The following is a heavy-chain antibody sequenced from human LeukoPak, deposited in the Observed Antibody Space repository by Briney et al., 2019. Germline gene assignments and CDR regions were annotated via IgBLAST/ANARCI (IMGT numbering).Heavy chain of an antibody. CDR3: ARDLSYGSGEF. CDR1: GFTFSSYG. D-gene: IGHD3-10*01. CDR2: IWYGGSNK. V-gene: IGHV3-33*08. J-gene: IGHJ4*02. Sequence: GGSLRLSCAASGFTFSSYGMHWVRQAPGKGLEWVAVIWYGGSNKYYADSVKGRFTISRDDSKNTVFLQMNSLRAEDTAVYFCARDLSYGSGEFWGQGTLVTVSS.